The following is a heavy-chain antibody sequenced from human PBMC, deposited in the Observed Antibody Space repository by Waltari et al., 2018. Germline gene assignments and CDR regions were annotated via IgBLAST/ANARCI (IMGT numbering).Heavy chain of an antibody. Sequence: QVQLQQWGAGLLKPSETLSLTCAVYGGSFSGYYWRWLRQPPGKGLEWIGEINHSGSTNYNPSLKSRVTISVDTSKNQFSLKLSSVTAADTAVYYCARMTTVTKVDYWGQGTLVTVSS. J-gene: IGHJ4*02. CDR1: GGSFSGYY. CDR2: INHSGST. D-gene: IGHD4-17*01. CDR3: ARMTTVTKVDY. V-gene: IGHV4-34*01.